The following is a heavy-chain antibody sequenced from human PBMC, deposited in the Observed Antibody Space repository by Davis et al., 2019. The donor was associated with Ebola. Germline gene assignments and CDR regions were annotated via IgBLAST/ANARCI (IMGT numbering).Heavy chain of an antibody. V-gene: IGHV3-74*01. CDR1: GFIASDFW. D-gene: IGHD3-3*01. Sequence: GESLKFSCAATGFIASDFWMHWVRQAPGKGLVWVSRINSDVDGRTISYADSVKDRFTISRDNPTNTVYLQMNSLRPDDTAVYDCVRDFQEPWSGFYRGWFDPWGQGTLVTVSS. CDR3: VRDFQEPWSGFYRGWFDP. J-gene: IGHJ5*02. CDR2: INSDVDGRTI.